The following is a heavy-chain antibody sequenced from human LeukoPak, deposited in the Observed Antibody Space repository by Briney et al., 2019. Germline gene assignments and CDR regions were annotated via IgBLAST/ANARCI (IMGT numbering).Heavy chain of an antibody. CDR3: ARDRDVPAIGMDV. Sequence: GWTLRPSCTASGFTFSSYTMNWVRKAPGKGLEWVSSISSSSSYMYYADSVKGRFTISRDNAKNSLYLQMNSLRAEDTAVYYCARDRDVPAIGMDVWGQGTTVTVSS. V-gene: IGHV3-21*06. J-gene: IGHJ6*02. CDR2: ISSSSSYM. CDR1: GFTFSSYT.